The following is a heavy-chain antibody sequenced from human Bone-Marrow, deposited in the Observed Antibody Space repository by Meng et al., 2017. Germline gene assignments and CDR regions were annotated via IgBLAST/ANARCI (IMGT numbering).Heavy chain of an antibody. J-gene: IGHJ6*02. Sequence: GESLKISCVASGFSVGNTYMSWVRQAPGKGLEWVAVIHTGGDTDYADAVKGRFTISRDTSKNVLSLQMNSLRTEDTAMYYCARNHSGGVSGRISYGLDVWGQGTTVTVSS. CDR3: ARNHSGGVSGRISYGLDV. V-gene: IGHV3-53*01. CDR2: IHTGGDT. CDR1: GFSVGNTY. D-gene: IGHD6-19*01.